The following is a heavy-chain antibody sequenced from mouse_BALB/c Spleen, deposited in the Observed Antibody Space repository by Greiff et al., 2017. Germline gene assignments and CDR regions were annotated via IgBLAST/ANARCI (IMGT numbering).Heavy chain of an antibody. CDR2: ILPGSGST. Sequence: VNLVESGAELMKPGASVKISCKATGYTFSSYWIEWVKQRPGHGLEWIGEILPGSGSTNYNEKFKGKATFTADTSSNTAYMQLSSLTSEDSAVYCCTRRGYGGYAMDYWGQGTSVTVSS. D-gene: IGHD3-1*01. CDR3: TRRGYGGYAMDY. CDR1: GYTFSSYW. V-gene: IGHV1-9*01. J-gene: IGHJ4*01.